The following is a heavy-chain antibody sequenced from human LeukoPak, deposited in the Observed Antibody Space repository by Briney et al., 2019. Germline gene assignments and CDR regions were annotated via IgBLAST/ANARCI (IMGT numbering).Heavy chain of an antibody. Sequence: ASVKVSCKASGYTFTSYAMHWVRQAPGQRLEWMGWINAGNGNTKYSQKFQGRVTITRDTSASTAYMELSSLRSEDTVVYYCARSVREAVQLERRDYYYGMDVWGKGTTVTVSS. CDR1: GYTFTSYA. CDR2: INAGNGNT. V-gene: IGHV1-3*01. J-gene: IGHJ6*04. D-gene: IGHD1-1*01. CDR3: ARSVREAVQLERRDYYYGMDV.